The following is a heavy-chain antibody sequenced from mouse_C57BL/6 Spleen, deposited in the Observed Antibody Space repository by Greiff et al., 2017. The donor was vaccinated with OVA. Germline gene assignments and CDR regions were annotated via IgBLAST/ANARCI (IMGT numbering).Heavy chain of an antibody. J-gene: IGHJ2*01. V-gene: IGHV5-4*03. CDR1: GFTFSSYA. CDR2: ISDGGSYT. Sequence: EVKLMESGGGLVKPGGSLKLSCAASGFTFSSYALSWVRQTPEKRLEWVATISDGGSYTYYPDNVQGRFTISRDNAKNNLYLQMSHPKSEDTAMYYCARGIESGYYFDYWGQGTTLTVSS. D-gene: IGHD4-1*01. CDR3: ARGIESGYYFDY.